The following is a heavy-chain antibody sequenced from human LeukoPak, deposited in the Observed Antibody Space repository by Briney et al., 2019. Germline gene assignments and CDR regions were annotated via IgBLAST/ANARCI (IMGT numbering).Heavy chain of an antibody. CDR2: VYHSGTT. D-gene: IGHD3-22*01. J-gene: IGHJ4*02. CDR3: ARRNYYDSTGYYPTDY. CDR1: GGSISTSDW. V-gene: IGHV4-4*02. Sequence: SETLSLTCAVSGGSISTSDWWSWVRQPPGKGLEWIGEVYHSGTTNYNPSFKSRVTISIDKSKNQFSLKLNSMTAADTAVFYCARRNYYDSTGYYPTDYWGQGTLVTVSS.